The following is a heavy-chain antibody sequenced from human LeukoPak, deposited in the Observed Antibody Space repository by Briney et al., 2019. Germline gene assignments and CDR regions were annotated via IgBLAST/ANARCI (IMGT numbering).Heavy chain of an antibody. CDR1: GDSFSSYH. D-gene: IGHD1-1*01. CDR3: ARDPRGGTSRDNWFDP. Sequence: SETLSLTCTVSGDSFSSYHWSWLRQPPGKGLEWIGYIYYTGSTNYNPSLKSRVTISVDTSKNQFSLKVSSVTAADTAVYYCARDPRGGTSRDNWFDPWGQGTLVTVSS. V-gene: IGHV4-59*01. CDR2: IYYTGST. J-gene: IGHJ5*02.